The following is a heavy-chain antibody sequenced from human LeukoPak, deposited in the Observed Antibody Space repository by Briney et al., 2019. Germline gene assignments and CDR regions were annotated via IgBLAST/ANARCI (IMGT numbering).Heavy chain of an antibody. D-gene: IGHD3-10*01. V-gene: IGHV3-23*01. Sequence: PGGSLRLSCAASGFTFSSYAMSWVRQAPGKGLEWVSAISGSGGSTYYADSVKGRFTISRDNSKNTLYLQMNSLRAEDTAVYYCAKDYHAVLLWFGEPFDAFDIWGQGTMVTVSS. CDR3: AKDYHAVLLWFGEPFDAFDI. CDR1: GFTFSSYA. CDR2: ISGSGGST. J-gene: IGHJ3*02.